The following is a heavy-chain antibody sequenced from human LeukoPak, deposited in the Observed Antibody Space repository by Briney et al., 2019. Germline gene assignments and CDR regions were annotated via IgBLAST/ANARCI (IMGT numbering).Heavy chain of an antibody. CDR3: ARHIAARRPDYYYYYYMDV. J-gene: IGHJ6*03. CDR1: GYRFTNYW. D-gene: IGHD6-6*01. V-gene: IGHV5-51*01. Sequence: GESLKISCKGSGYRFTNYWIGWVRQMPEKGLEWMGIIYPGDSDTRYSPSFQGQVTISADKSISTAYLQWSSLKASDTAMYYCARHIAARRPDYYYYYYMDVWGKGTTVTVSS. CDR2: IYPGDSDT.